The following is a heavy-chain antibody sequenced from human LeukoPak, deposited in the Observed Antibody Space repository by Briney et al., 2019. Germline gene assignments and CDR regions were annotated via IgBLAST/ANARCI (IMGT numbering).Heavy chain of an antibody. V-gene: IGHV2-70*11. Sequence: SGPTLVNPTQTLTLTCTFSGFSLSTSGMCVSWIRQPPGKALEWLARIDWDDDKYYSTSLKTRLTISKDTSKNQVVLTMTNMDPVDTATYYCARIDSSGYYYDYWGQGTLVTASS. J-gene: IGHJ4*02. CDR3: ARIDSSGYYYDY. CDR1: GFSLSTSGMC. D-gene: IGHD3-22*01. CDR2: IDWDDDK.